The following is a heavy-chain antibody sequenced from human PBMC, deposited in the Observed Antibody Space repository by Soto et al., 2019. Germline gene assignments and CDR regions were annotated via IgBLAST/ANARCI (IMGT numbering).Heavy chain of an antibody. CDR2: IIPMFGTS. CDR1: GGTFSGYA. J-gene: IGHJ4*02. D-gene: IGHD2-2*02. CDR3: ARGSCSSTSCYKEYYFDL. V-gene: IGHV1-69*01. Sequence: QVQLVQSGAEVKKPGSSVKVSCKASGGTFSGYAISWVRQAPGQGLEWMGEIIPMFGTSNYAQKFQGRVTITADESTSTAYRELSSLRSEDTAVYYCARGSCSSTSCYKEYYFDLGGQGTLVTVSS.